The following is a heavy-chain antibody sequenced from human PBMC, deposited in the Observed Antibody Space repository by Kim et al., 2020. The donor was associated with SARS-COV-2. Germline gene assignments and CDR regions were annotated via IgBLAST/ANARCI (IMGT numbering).Heavy chain of an antibody. Sequence: SPSFQGQVTISADKSISTAYLQWSSLKASDTAMYYCARSLDERGLDAFDIWGQGTMVTVSS. V-gene: IGHV5-51*01. CDR3: ARSLDERGLDAFDI. J-gene: IGHJ3*02. D-gene: IGHD3-16*01.